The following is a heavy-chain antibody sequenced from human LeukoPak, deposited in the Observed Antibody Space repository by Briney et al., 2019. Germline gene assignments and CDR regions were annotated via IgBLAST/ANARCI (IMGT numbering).Heavy chain of an antibody. D-gene: IGHD3-3*01. CDR1: GYTLTELS. V-gene: IGHV1-24*01. CDR3: ASRDVLRFLEWHPLQAFDI. J-gene: IGHJ3*02. Sequence: ASVKVSCKVSGYTLTELSMHWVRQAPGKGLEWMGGFDPEDGETIYAQKFQGRVTMTEDTSTDTAYMELSSLRSEDTAVYYCASRDVLRFLEWHPLQAFDIWGQGTMVTVPS. CDR2: FDPEDGET.